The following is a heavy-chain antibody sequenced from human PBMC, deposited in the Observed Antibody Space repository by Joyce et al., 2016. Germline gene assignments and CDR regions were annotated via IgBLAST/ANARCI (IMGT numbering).Heavy chain of an antibody. CDR1: GYSTNNDNW. CDR2: IYHSGTI. D-gene: IGHD4-17*01. V-gene: IGHV4-28*02. Sequence: QVQLQESGPRLVKPSQTLSLTCAVSGYSTNNDNWWGWVRQPPGKGLEWIGYIYHSGTISYNPSLKSRVSMSIDASENQFSMTLGSGTAADTAVYFCARSGDLGNFFDYWGQGTLVTVSS. J-gene: IGHJ4*02. CDR3: ARSGDLGNFFDY.